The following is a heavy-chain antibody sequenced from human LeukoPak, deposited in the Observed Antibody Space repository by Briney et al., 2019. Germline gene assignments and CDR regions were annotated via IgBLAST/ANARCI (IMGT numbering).Heavy chain of an antibody. J-gene: IGHJ3*02. D-gene: IGHD4-17*01. V-gene: IGHV1-18*01. CDR3: ARVRTTVTIWEHDAFDI. CDR2: ISAYNGNT. Sequence: GASVKVSCKASGYTFTSYGISWVRQAPGQGLEWMGWISAYNGNTNYAQKLQGRVTMTTDTSTSTAYMELRSLRSDDTAVYYCARVRTTVTIWEHDAFDIWGQGTMVTVSS. CDR1: GYTFTSYG.